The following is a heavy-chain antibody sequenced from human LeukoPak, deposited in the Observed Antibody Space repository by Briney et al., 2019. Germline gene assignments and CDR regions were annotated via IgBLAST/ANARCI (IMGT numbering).Heavy chain of an antibody. D-gene: IGHD2-15*01. CDR1: GGSISSSSHF. CDR2: IYYSGNT. J-gene: IGHJ4*02. Sequence: SETLSLTCTVSGGSISSSSHFWSWIRQPPGKGLEWIGSIYYSGNTYYNSSLKSRVTISVDTSKNQFSLKLSSVTAADTAVYYCARHENIVVVVAATGFDNWGQGTLVTASS. CDR3: ARHENIVVVVAATGFDN. V-gene: IGHV4-39*01.